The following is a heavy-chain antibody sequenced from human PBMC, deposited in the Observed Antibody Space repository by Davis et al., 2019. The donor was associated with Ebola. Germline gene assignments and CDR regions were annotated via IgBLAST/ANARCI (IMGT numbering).Heavy chain of an antibody. D-gene: IGHD6-19*01. Sequence: PGGSLRLSCAASGFTFRYYWMFWVRQTPGKGLVWVSRIKTDGSTTNYADSVRGRFTISRDNAKNTVYLQMNSLRAEDTAVYYCAAGYSSGWNIYWGQGTLVTVSS. V-gene: IGHV3-74*01. CDR1: GFTFRYYW. CDR2: IKTDGSTT. CDR3: AAGYSSGWNIY. J-gene: IGHJ4*02.